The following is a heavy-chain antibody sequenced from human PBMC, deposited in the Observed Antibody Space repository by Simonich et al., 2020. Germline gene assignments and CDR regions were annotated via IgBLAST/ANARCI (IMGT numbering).Heavy chain of an antibody. D-gene: IGHD3-9*01. V-gene: IGHV4-34*01. CDR3: ARCGLVNYDILTGYHNWFDP. CDR2: INHSGRT. CDR1: GGSFSGYY. J-gene: IGHJ5*02. Sequence: QVQLQQWGAGLLKPSETLSLTCAVYGGSFSGYYWSWIRQPPGKGLGWIGEINHSGRTNYTPPSKSGVTISVNPSKNQFSLKLGSVTAADTAVYYCARCGLVNYDILTGYHNWFDPWGQGTLVTVSS.